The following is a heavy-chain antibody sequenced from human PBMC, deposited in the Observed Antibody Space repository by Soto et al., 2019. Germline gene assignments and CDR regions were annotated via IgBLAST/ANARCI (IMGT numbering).Heavy chain of an antibody. V-gene: IGHV1-18*01. J-gene: IGHJ5*02. D-gene: IGHD1-7*01. Sequence: QVQLVQSAAEVKKPGASVKVSCRASGYTFIDYGISWVRQAPGQGLEWMGWISTYNGNTKYAQKIQDRVTMTTDTPTRTAYMELRSLRSDDTAVYYCARDISVTGTTPPCGQGTLVTVSS. CDR3: ARDISVTGTTPP. CDR2: ISTYNGNT. CDR1: GYTFIDYG.